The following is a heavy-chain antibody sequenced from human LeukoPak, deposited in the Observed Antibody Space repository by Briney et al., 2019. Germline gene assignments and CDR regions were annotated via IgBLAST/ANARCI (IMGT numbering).Heavy chain of an antibody. Sequence: GGSLRLSCAASGFSFSDFTMNWVRQAPGKGLEWVSCIRANSNMRFYLESVRGRFTISRDNSKNTLFLQMDSLRVDDTAVYFCAKDQEDRGYPSSFDFWGQGTLVTVSS. V-gene: IGHV3-23*01. CDR3: AKDQEDRGYPSSFDF. CDR2: IRANSNMR. D-gene: IGHD2-15*01. CDR1: GFSFSDFT. J-gene: IGHJ4*02.